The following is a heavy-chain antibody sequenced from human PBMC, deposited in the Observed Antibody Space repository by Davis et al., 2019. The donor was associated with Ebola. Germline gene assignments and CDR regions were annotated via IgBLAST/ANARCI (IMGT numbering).Heavy chain of an antibody. V-gene: IGHV1-8*01. Sequence: ASVKVSCKASGYPFTNYDINWVRQATGQGLEWMGWMNPNSGNTGYAQKFQGRVTMTRNTSISTAYMEVSSLRSEDTAVYYCARAPTWSQINYYCFDYWGLGTLVTVSS. CDR2: MNPNSGNT. J-gene: IGHJ4*02. CDR1: GYPFTNYD. CDR3: ARAPTWSQINYYCFDY. D-gene: IGHD3-10*01.